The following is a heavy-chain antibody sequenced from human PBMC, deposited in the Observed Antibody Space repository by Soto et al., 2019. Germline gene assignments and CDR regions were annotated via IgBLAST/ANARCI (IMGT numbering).Heavy chain of an antibody. CDR1: GYTFTTHA. J-gene: IGHJ6*02. Sequence: ASVKVSCKASGYTFTTHAMHWVRQAPGQSLEWMGWINGGTGQTKHSQRFQGRVTITRDTSASTAYMELSSLRSEDTAVYYCARGKGMEENYYYYCLDIWRQVPTVTAS. CDR2: INGGTGQT. V-gene: IGHV1-3*01. D-gene: IGHD1-1*01. CDR3: ARGKGMEENYYYYCLDI.